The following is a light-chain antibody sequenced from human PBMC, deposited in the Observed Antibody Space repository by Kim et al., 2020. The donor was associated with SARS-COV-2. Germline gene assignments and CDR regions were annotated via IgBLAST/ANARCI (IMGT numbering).Light chain of an antibody. V-gene: IGLV4-60*03. CDR2: VESSGTY. Sequence: QPGLTQSSSATASLGSSVKLTCTLSSGHSSYIIAWHQQQPGKAPRYLMKVESSGTYNKGSGVPDRFSGSSSGADRYLTISNLQSEDEADYYCETLKVFGGGTQLTVL. CDR1: SGHSSYI. J-gene: IGLJ3*02. CDR3: ETLKV.